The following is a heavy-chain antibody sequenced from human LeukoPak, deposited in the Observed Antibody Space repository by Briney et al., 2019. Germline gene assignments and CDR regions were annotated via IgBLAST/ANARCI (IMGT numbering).Heavy chain of an antibody. CDR3: AKDRLAQQPYPIDY. J-gene: IGHJ4*02. CDR1: GFTFSSYE. V-gene: IGHV3-48*03. D-gene: IGHD6-13*01. Sequence: PGGSLRLSCAASGFTFSSYEMNWVRQAPGKGLEWVSYISSSGNTIYYADSVKGRFTISRDNAKNTLYLQMNSLRAEDTAVYYCAKDRLAQQPYPIDYWGQGTLVTVSS. CDR2: ISSSGNTI.